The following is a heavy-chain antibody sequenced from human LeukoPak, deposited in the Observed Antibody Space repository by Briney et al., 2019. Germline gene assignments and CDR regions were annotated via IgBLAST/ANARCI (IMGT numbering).Heavy chain of an antibody. V-gene: IGHV3-64*01. CDR3: ARGRVFDY. CDR2: ISSNGGST. J-gene: IGHJ4*02. D-gene: IGHD3-3*01. CDR1: GFIFSSYA. Sequence: GGSLRLSCAASGFIFSSYAMHWVRQAPGKGLEYVSAISSNGGSTYYANSVKGRFTISRDNSKNTLYLQMGSLRAEDMAVYYCARGRVFDYWGQGTLVTVSS.